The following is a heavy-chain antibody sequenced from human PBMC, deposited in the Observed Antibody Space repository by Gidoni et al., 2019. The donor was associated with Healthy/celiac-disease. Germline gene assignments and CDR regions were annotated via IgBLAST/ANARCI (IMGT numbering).Heavy chain of an antibody. D-gene: IGHD3-3*01. CDR3: AKDLGDFWSAYYYYYGMDV. V-gene: IGHV3-30*18. CDR1: GFTFSSYG. J-gene: IGHJ6*02. CDR2: ISYDGSNK. Sequence: GFTFSSYGMHWVRQAPGKGLEWVAVISYDGSNKYYADSVKGRFTISRDNSKNTLYLQMNSLRAEDTAVYYCAKDLGDFWSAYYYYYGMDVWGQGTTVTVSS.